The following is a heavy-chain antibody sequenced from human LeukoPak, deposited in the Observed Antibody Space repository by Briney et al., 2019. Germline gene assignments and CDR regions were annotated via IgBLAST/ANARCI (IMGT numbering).Heavy chain of an antibody. CDR3: ARDLWYYDSSGYYSV. Sequence: SETLSLTCTVSGGSISSYYWSWIRQPAGRGLEWSGRIYTSGSTNYNPSLKSRVTMSVDTSKNQFSLKLSSVAAADTAVYYCARDLWYYDSSGYYSVWGQGTLVTVSS. V-gene: IGHV4-4*07. CDR2: IYTSGST. J-gene: IGHJ4*02. CDR1: GGSISSYY. D-gene: IGHD3-22*01.